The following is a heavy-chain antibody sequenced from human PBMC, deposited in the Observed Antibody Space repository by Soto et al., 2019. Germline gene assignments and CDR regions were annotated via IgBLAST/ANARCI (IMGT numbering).Heavy chain of an antibody. CDR2: IYPGDSDT. J-gene: IGHJ4*02. Sequence: VESLKISCKGSGYIFTSYWICCFREMPVKVLEWMGIIYPGDSDTRYSPSFQGQVTISADKSISTAYLQWSSLKASDTAMYYCARQGPFLATTPFDYWGQGTLVTVSS. V-gene: IGHV5-51*01. CDR3: ARQGPFLATTPFDY. D-gene: IGHD3-3*02. CDR1: GYIFTSYW.